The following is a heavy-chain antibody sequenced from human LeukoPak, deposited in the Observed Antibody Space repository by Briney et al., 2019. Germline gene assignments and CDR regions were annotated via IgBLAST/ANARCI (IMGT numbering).Heavy chain of an antibody. CDR1: GYSISSGYY. CDR3: AKYYDFWSGQNWFDP. Sequence: SETLSLTCTVSGYSISSGYYWGWIRPSPGKGLEWIGSIYHSGSTYYNPSLKSRVTISVDTSKNQFSLKLSSVTAADTAVYYCAKYYDFWSGQNWFDPWGQGTLVTVSS. J-gene: IGHJ5*02. D-gene: IGHD3-3*01. V-gene: IGHV4-38-2*02. CDR2: IYHSGST.